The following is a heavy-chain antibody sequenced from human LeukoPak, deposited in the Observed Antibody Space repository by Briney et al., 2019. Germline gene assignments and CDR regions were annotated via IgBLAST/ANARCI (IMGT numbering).Heavy chain of an antibody. CDR3: TTALSTWNRDD. Sequence: GRSLRLSCAASGFTFSSYSMNWVRQAPGKGLEWVSSISSSSSYIYYADSVKGRFTISRDNAKNSLYLQMNSLKTEDTAVYYCTTALSTWNRDDWGQGTLVTVSS. CDR2: ISSSSSYI. J-gene: IGHJ4*02. CDR1: GFTFSSYS. D-gene: IGHD4/OR15-4a*01. V-gene: IGHV3-21*03.